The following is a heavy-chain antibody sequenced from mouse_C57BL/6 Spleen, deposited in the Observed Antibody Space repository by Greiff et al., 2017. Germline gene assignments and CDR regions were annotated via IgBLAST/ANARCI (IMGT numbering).Heavy chain of an antibody. V-gene: IGHV1-31*01. CDR3: ARNGSSWDYYAMDY. D-gene: IGHD1-1*01. J-gene: IGHJ4*01. CDR2: IYPYNGVS. Sequence: EVQGVESGPELVKPGASVKISCKASGYSFTGYYMHWVKQSHGNILDWIGYIYPYNGVSSYNQKFKGKATLTVDKSSSTAYMELRSLTSEDSAVYYCARNGSSWDYYAMDYWGQGTSVTVSS. CDR1: GYSFTGYY.